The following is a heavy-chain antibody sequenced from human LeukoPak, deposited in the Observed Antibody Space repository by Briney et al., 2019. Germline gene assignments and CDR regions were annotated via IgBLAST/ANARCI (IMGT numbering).Heavy chain of an antibody. V-gene: IGHV3-30*18. CDR3: AKDWSTYYYYYGMDV. CDR2: ISYDGSNK. Sequence: PGRSLRLSCAASGFTFSSYGMHWVRQAPGKGLEWVAVISYDGSNKYYADSVKGRFTISRGNSKNTLYLQMNSLRAEDTAVYYCAKDWSTYYYYYGMDVWGQGTTVTVSS. CDR1: GFTFSSYG. J-gene: IGHJ6*02.